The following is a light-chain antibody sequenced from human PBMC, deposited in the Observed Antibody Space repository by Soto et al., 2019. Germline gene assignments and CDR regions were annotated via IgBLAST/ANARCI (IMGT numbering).Light chain of an antibody. V-gene: IGKV3-15*01. CDR2: GAS. CDR3: HQDRT. Sequence: EIVMTQSPATLSVSPGERATLSCRASQSVSSNLAWYQQTPGQAPRLLIYGASTRATGIPARFSGRGSGTEFSLTISNLQSEDFAVYYCHQDRTFGQGTKVEI. J-gene: IGKJ1*01. CDR1: QSVSSN.